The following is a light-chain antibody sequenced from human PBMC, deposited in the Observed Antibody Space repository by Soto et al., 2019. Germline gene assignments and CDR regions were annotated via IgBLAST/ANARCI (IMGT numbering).Light chain of an antibody. Sequence: QSVLTQPASVSGSPGQSITVSCTGTSNDVGAYNYVSWYQQHPGTAPKLMIYDVSNRPSGVSNRFSGSKSGNTASLTISGLQAEDESDYDCASYTSSRTYVFGTGTKVAV. J-gene: IGLJ1*01. CDR2: DVS. CDR3: ASYTSSRTYV. CDR1: SNDVGAYNY. V-gene: IGLV2-14*03.